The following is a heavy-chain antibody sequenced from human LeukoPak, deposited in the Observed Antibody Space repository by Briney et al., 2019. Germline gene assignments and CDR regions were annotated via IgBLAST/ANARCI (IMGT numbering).Heavy chain of an antibody. CDR3: ARMGVYYYDSGGPEGYAFDI. CDR1: GYTFTRYG. CDR2: ISAYNGNT. D-gene: IGHD3-22*01. J-gene: IGHJ3*02. V-gene: IGHV1-18*01. Sequence: ASVKVSCKASGYTFTRYGISWVRQAPGQGLEWMGWISAYNGNTNYAQKLQGRVTMTTDTSTSTAYMELRSLRSDDTAVYYCARMGVYYYDSGGPEGYAFDIWGQGTMVTVSS.